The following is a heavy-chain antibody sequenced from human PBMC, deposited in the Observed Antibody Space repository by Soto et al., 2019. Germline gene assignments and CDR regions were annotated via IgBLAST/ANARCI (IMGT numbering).Heavy chain of an antibody. J-gene: IGHJ4*02. CDR3: AKGYSGYGAATIDY. Sequence: PGGSLRLSCAASGFTSSNYAMSWVRQAPGKGLEWVSAISGSGGSTYYADSVKGRFTISRDNSKNTLYLQMNSLRAEDTAVWYCAKGYSGYGAATIDYWGQGTVVTVSS. V-gene: IGHV3-23*01. D-gene: IGHD5-12*01. CDR1: GFTSSNYA. CDR2: ISGSGGST.